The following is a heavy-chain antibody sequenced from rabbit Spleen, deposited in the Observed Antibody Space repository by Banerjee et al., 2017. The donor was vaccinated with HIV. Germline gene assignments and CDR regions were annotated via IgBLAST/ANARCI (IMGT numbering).Heavy chain of an antibody. D-gene: IGHD1-1*01. CDR2: INIVTGKS. CDR3: ARDLVAVIGWNFNL. V-gene: IGHV1S45*01. J-gene: IGHJ4*01. CDR1: GFSFTSTYD. Sequence: QEQLVESGGGLVQPEGSLTLTCTASGFSFTSTYDMCWVRQAPGKGLEWIACINIVTGKSVYASWAKGRFTMSRTSSTTVTLQMTSLTAADTATYFCARDLVAVIGWNFNLWGPGTLVTVS.